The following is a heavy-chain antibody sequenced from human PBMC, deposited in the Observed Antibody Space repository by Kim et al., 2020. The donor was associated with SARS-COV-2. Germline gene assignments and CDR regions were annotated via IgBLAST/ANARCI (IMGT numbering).Heavy chain of an antibody. J-gene: IGHJ4*02. V-gene: IGHV4-34*01. CDR1: GGSFSGYY. CDR2: INHSGST. D-gene: IGHD3-9*01. CDR3: ARGLLRYFDWLPGDYFDY. Sequence: SETLSLTCAVYGGSFSGYYWSWIRQPPGKGLEWIGEINHSGSTNYNPSLKSRVTISVDTSKNQFSLKLSSVTAADTAVYYCARGLLRYFDWLPGDYFDYWGQGTLVTVSS.